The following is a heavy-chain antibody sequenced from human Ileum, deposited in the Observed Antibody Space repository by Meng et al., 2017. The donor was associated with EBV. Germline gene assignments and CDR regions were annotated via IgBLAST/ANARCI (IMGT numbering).Heavy chain of an antibody. CDR1: GGSFRGNY. CDR3: RNAFCSAAAGCSDY. V-gene: IGHV4-34*01. D-gene: IGHD3-3*01. CDR2: INESGST. Sequence: QVQIQQWGAGLLKPEETHSITCADYGGSFRGNYWSWIRQSPGKRLEWIGEINESGSTNYNPSLKSRVTILMDTSKNQFSLKLTSVTAADAAVYYCRNAFCSAAAGCSDYWGQGTLGT. J-gene: IGHJ4*02.